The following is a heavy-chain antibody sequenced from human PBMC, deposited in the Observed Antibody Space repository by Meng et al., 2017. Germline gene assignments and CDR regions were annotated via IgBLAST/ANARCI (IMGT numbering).Heavy chain of an antibody. D-gene: IGHD2-21*01. J-gene: IGHJ4*02. Sequence: GRRVGSGGCLVKPGGSLGLSCEASGFTFSDYYMSWIRQAPGKGLAWVSYISSSGSTIYYADSVKGRFTISRDNAKNSLYLQMNSLRAEDTAVYYCARDLGIPPDYFDYWGQGTLVTVSS. CDR2: ISSSGSTI. V-gene: IGHV3-11*01. CDR1: GFTFSDYY. CDR3: ARDLGIPPDYFDY.